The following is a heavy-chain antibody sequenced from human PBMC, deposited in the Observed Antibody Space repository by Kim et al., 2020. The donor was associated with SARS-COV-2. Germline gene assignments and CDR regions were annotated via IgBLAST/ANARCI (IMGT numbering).Heavy chain of an antibody. CDR3: ARGPWGAASL. D-gene: IGHD1-26*01. Sequence: GGSLRLSCTVSGYTLSSSWMHWVRQAPGKGLAWVSRMNGEGRRPPSAAPVQGRFSFYSDYAKFTLFLHCDSLRVYDTAVYYCARGPWGAASLWGQGTLVT. CDR2: MNGEGRRP. CDR1: GYTLSSSW. V-gene: IGHV3-74*01. J-gene: IGHJ4*02.